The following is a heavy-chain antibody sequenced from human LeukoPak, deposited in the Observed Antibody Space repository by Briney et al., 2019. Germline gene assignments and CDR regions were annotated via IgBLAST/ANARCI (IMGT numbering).Heavy chain of an antibody. Sequence: SETLSLTCTVSGGSISSYYWSWIRQPPGKGLEWIGYIYYSGSTNYNPSLKSRVTISVDTSKNQFSLKLSSVTAADTAVYYCARGLSDYYDSSGQDAFDIWGQGTMATVSS. CDR3: ARGLSDYYDSSGQDAFDI. CDR2: IYYSGST. CDR1: GGSISSYY. J-gene: IGHJ3*02. V-gene: IGHV4-59*01. D-gene: IGHD3-22*01.